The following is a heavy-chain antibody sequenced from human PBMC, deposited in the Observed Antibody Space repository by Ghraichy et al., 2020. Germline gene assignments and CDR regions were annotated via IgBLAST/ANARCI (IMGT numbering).Heavy chain of an antibody. V-gene: IGHV3-21*01. CDR2: LDSSSSYI. CDR1: GFSFISYS. CDR3: ARSLPHGSGSYFEAERTPEY. Sequence: GGSLRLSCAASGFSFISYSMHWVRQAPGKGLEWVSSLDSSSSYIYYADSVKGRFTISRDNAKNSLYLQMNSLRAEDTAVYYCARSLPHGSGSYFEAERTPEYWGQGTLVTVSS. D-gene: IGHD3-10*01. J-gene: IGHJ4*02.